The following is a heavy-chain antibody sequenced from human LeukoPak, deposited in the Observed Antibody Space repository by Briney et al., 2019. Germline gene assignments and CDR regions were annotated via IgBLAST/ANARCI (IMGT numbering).Heavy chain of an antibody. Sequence: PGGSLRLSCAASGFTFSSYAMSWVRQAPGKGLECVSAISGSGGSTYYADSVKGRFTLSRDNPKSTLYLQMNSLRAEDTAVYYCAKLFYTASVYYYYGMDVWGQGTTVTVSS. D-gene: IGHD3-16*01. J-gene: IGHJ6*02. V-gene: IGHV3-23*01. CDR3: AKLFYTASVYYYYGMDV. CDR1: GFTFSSYA. CDR2: ISGSGGST.